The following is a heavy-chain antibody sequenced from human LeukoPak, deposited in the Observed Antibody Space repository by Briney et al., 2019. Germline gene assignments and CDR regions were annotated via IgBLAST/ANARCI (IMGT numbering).Heavy chain of an antibody. J-gene: IGHJ6*03. CDR3: ARAASGYDWAWDYYYMDV. Sequence: ASVKVSCKASGYTFTSYGISWVRQAPGQGLEWMGWISAYNGNTNYAQRLQGRVTMTTDTSTSTAYMELRSLRSDDTAVYYCARAASGYDWAWDYYYMDVWGKGTTVTVSS. CDR2: ISAYNGNT. D-gene: IGHD5-12*01. CDR1: GYTFTSYG. V-gene: IGHV1-18*01.